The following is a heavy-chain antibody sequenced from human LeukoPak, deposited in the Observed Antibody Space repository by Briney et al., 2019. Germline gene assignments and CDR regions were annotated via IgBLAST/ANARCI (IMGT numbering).Heavy chain of an antibody. CDR3: ARVQSSRSPFYYYYYYMDV. J-gene: IGHJ6*03. CDR2: IYYSGST. CDR1: GGSISSHY. D-gene: IGHD6-13*01. V-gene: IGHV4-59*11. Sequence: PSGTLSLTCTVSGGSISSHYWSWIRQPPGKGLEWIGYIYYSGSTNYNPSLKSRVTISVDTSKNQFSLKLSSVTAADTAVYYCARVQSSRSPFYYYYYYMDVWGKGTTVTVSS.